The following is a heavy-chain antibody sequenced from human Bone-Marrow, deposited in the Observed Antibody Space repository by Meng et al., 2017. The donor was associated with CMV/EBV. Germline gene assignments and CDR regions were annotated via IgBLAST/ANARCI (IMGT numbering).Heavy chain of an antibody. CDR1: GFTFGDYA. Sequence: GESLKISCTASGFTFGDYAMSWVRQAPGKGLEWVSSISSISNYIYYADSLKGRFTISRDNAKNSLYLQMNGLRAEDTAVYYCAKDGDFWSGYPRGMDVWGQGTTVTVSS. D-gene: IGHD3-3*01. V-gene: IGHV3-21*01. CDR2: ISSISNYI. CDR3: AKDGDFWSGYPRGMDV. J-gene: IGHJ6*02.